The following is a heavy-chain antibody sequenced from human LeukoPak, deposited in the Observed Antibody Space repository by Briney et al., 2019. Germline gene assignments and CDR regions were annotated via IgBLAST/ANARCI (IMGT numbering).Heavy chain of an antibody. CDR1: VASISSHY. J-gene: IGHJ6*03. D-gene: IGHD5-24*01. Sequence: SETLSLTCSVSVASISSHYWSWIRHPPGKGLEWIGYIYYSVRNNYNPSLKSRVTISVDMPNNQSSLKMSSVTAADTAVYYCARTGDGYNYYNYYYMDVWGKGTTVTVTS. CDR2: IYYSVRN. V-gene: IGHV4-59*11. CDR3: ARTGDGYNYYNYYYMDV.